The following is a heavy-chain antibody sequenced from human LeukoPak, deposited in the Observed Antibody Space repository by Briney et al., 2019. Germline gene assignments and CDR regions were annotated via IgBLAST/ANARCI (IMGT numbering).Heavy chain of an antibody. J-gene: IGHJ3*02. CDR2: ISAGGGNT. CDR3: ALYCSRGSCYSIGGAFDI. CDR1: GFTFRTFA. Sequence: PGGSLRLSCAASGFTFRTFAMSWVRQAPGKGLECVAVISAGGGNTYYADSVKGRFTISRDNSRNTLYLQMNSLRAEDTAVYFCALYCSRGSCYSIGGAFDIWGQGTLVTVSS. V-gene: IGHV3-23*01. D-gene: IGHD2-15*01.